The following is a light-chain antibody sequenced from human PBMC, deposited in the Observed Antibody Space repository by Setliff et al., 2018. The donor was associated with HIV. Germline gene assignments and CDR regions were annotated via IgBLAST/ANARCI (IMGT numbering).Light chain of an antibody. CDR1: NSNIGDYNY. CDR2: EVT. CDR3: TSYRIANTWLFGGGTTTWL. V-gene: IGLV2-14*01. J-gene: IGLJ3*02. Sequence: QSVLAQPASVSGSPGQSITISCTGINSNIGDYNYVSWYQQHPGTAPKLIIYEVTNRPSGISNRFSGSKSGNTASLTISGLQAEDEADYYCTSYRIANTWLFGGGTTTWLFGGGTQLTVL.